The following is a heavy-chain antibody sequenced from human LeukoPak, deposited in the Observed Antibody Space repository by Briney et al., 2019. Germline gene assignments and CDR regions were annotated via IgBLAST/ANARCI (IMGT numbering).Heavy chain of an antibody. V-gene: IGHV3-23*01. D-gene: IGHD3-10*01. CDR3: AKDPGSGSYLGFLAGYYFDY. J-gene: IGHJ4*02. CDR1: GFTFSSYA. Sequence: GGSLRLSCAASGFTFSSYALSWVRQAPGRGLEWVSGISGSGGGTFYADSVKGRFTVSRDKSNNTLYLQMNSLRVEDTAIYYCAKDPGSGSYLGFLAGYYFDYWGQGTLVTVSS. CDR2: ISGSGGGT.